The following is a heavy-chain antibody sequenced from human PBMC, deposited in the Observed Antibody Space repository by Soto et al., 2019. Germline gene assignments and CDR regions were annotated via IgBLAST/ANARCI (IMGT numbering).Heavy chain of an antibody. J-gene: IGHJ4*02. D-gene: IGHD5-18*01. CDR3: ARDRARTLVDTAMVFDY. V-gene: IGHV1-69*06. CDR1: GGTFSSYA. Sequence: VASVKVSCKASGGTFSSYAISWVRQAPGQGLEWMGGIIPIFGTANYAQKFQGRVTITADKSTSTAYMELSSLRSEDTAVYYCARDRARTLVDTAMVFDYWGQGTLVTVSS. CDR2: IIPIFGTA.